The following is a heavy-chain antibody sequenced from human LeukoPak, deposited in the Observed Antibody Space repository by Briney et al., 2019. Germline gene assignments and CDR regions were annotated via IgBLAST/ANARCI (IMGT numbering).Heavy chain of an antibody. V-gene: IGHV3-74*01. Sequence: GGSLRLSCAASGFTFSNYWMHWVRQAPGKGLVWVSRINSDGRSTNYADSVKGRFTISRDNAKNTLYLQMNSLRAEDTAVYYCAREPLYYGSGSSFDYWGQGTLVTVSS. CDR2: INSDGRST. CDR3: AREPLYYGSGSSFDY. CDR1: GFTFSNYW. J-gene: IGHJ4*02. D-gene: IGHD3-10*01.